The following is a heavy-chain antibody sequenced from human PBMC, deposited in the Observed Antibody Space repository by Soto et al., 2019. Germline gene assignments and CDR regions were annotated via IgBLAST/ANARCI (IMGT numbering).Heavy chain of an antibody. V-gene: IGHV4-30-4*01. CDR3: AADRGNSSSWQLDY. Sequence: QVQLQESGPGLVRPSQTLSLTCTVSGGSGSRDSFWNWIRQSPGKGRDGIGYVYSSGNTFYSPSLKNRALLSLDTSKNQFSLKLRSVTASDTAVYYCAADRGNSSSWQLDYWGQGALVTVSS. J-gene: IGHJ4*02. CDR1: GGSGSRDSF. D-gene: IGHD6-13*01. CDR2: VYSSGNT.